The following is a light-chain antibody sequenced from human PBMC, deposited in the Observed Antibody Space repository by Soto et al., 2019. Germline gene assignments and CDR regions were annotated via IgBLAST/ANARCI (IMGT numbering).Light chain of an antibody. V-gene: IGLV1-51*01. J-gene: IGLJ1*01. CDR3: ETWDSTRSVIYV. Sequence: QSVLRHPRSVSTSPGSPVPISCSGSSSNIGNNYVSWYQQLPGTAPKLLIYDNNKRPSGIPDRFSGSKSGTSATLGITGLQTGDEAGYYWETWDSTRSVIYVFGTVPKVTV. CDR2: DNN. CDR1: SSNIGNNY.